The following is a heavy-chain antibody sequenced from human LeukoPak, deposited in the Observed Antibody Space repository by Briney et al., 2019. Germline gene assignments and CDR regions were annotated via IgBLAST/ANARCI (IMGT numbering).Heavy chain of an antibody. V-gene: IGHV1-46*01. CDR3: ARGPLGSSSWYFLDPYFDY. J-gene: IGHJ4*02. D-gene: IGHD6-13*01. CDR1: GYTFTSYY. CDR2: INPSGGST. Sequence: ASVKVSCKASGYTFTSYYMHWVRQAPGQGLEWMGIINPSGGSTSYAQKFQGRVTMTRDTSTSTVYMELNSLRSEDTAVYYCARGPLGSSSWYFLDPYFDYWGQGTLVIVSS.